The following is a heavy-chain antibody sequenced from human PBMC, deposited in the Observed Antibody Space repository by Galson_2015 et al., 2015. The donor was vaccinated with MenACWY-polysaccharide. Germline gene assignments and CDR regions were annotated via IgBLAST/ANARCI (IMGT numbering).Heavy chain of an antibody. D-gene: IGHD3-10*02. CDR1: GFTFSGYA. V-gene: IGHV3-23*01. Sequence: SLRLSCAASGFTFSGYAMSWVRQAPGKGLEWVSGISGSGGSTYYADSVKGRFTISRDNSKNTLYLQMNSLRAEDTAVYYCANFVSVRVYWGQGTLVTVSS. CDR2: ISGSGGST. J-gene: IGHJ4*02. CDR3: ANFVSVRVY.